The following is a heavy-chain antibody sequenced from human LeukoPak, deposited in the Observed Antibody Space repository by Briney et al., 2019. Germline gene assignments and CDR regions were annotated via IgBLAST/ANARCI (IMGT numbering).Heavy chain of an antibody. J-gene: IGHJ4*02. V-gene: IGHV1-69*05. D-gene: IGHD3-22*01. Sequence: SVKVSCKASGGTSISYAISWVRQAPGQGLEWMGRIIPIFGAANYAQKFQGRVTITTDESTSTAYMELSSLRSEDTAVYYCARGGRHSSGYYYWGQGTLVTVSS. CDR1: GGTSISYA. CDR2: IIPIFGAA. CDR3: ARGGRHSSGYYY.